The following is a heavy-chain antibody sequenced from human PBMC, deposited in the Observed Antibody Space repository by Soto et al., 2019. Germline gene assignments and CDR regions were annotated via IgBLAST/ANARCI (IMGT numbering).Heavy chain of an antibody. Sequence: GGSLRLSCAASGFTFSSYEMNWVRQAPGKGLEWVSSISSTTNYIYYGDSMKGRFTISRDNAKNSLYLEMNSLRAEDTAVYYCARESEDLTSNFDYWGQGTLVTVSS. CDR3: ARESEDLTSNFDY. J-gene: IGHJ4*02. CDR1: GFTFSSYE. CDR2: ISSTTNYI. V-gene: IGHV3-21*06.